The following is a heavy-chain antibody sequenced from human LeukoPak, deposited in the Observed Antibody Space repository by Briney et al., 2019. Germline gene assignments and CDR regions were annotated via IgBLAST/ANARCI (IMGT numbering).Heavy chain of an antibody. CDR3: ARDPFTGTGSHSGYYYYPMDV. V-gene: IGHV3-20*04. D-gene: IGHD6-19*01. Sequence: GGSLRPSCTASGFIFSDYGMSWVRQAPGKGLEWVSSINWNSGTTGYAESVKGRFTISRDNARNTLYLQMNSLRAGDTAFYFCARDPFTGTGSHSGYYYYPMDVWGQGTTVTVSS. CDR1: GFIFSDYG. CDR2: INWNSGTT. J-gene: IGHJ6*02.